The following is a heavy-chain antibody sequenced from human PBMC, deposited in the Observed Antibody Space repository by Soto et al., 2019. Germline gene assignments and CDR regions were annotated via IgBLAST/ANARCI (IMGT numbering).Heavy chain of an antibody. CDR1: GYTFRNYG. Sequence: QIQLVQSGAEVKRPGASVKVSCKASGYTFRNYGITWVRQAPGQGLEWMAWISPYNGNTNYAQDLQGRVTMTTETSTSTAYMELRRLTSEDTAMYYCARDLVSGSGFWRAYNGGYFDYWGQGTLVTVSS. CDR3: ARDLVSGSGFWRAYNGGYFDY. D-gene: IGHD3-3*01. J-gene: IGHJ4*02. V-gene: IGHV1-18*01. CDR2: ISPYNGNT.